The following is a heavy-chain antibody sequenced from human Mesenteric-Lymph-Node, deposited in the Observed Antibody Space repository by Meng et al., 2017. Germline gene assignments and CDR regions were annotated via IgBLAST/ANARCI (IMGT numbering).Heavy chain of an antibody. V-gene: IGHV4-30-4*01. CDR2: IHHSGGA. D-gene: IGHD2-21*01. Sequence: QVQLQESGPGLVEPPQTLSLTCTVSGGSMSSGSYYWSWIRQPPGKGLEWIGYIHHSGGAYYNPSLKSRVSISVDTSKNQFSLNLNSMTAADTAVYYCASFDHIPRRNYFDYWGQGTLVTVSS. J-gene: IGHJ4*02. CDR3: ASFDHIPRRNYFDY. CDR1: GGSMSSGSYY.